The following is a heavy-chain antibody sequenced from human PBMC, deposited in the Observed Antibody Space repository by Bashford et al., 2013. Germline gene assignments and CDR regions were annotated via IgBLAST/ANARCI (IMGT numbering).Heavy chain of an antibody. CDR2: IYYSGST. V-gene: IGHV4-39*01. J-gene: IGHJ6*02. CDR1: GGSISSSSYY. CDR3: ARDNCSGGSCYSVYYYGMDV. Sequence: SETLSLTCTVSGGSISSSSYYWGWIRQPPGKGLEWIGSIYYSGSTYYNPSLKSRVTISVDTSKNQFSLKLSSVTAADTAVYYCARDNCSGGSCYSVYYYGMDVWGQGTTVTVSS. D-gene: IGHD2-15*01.